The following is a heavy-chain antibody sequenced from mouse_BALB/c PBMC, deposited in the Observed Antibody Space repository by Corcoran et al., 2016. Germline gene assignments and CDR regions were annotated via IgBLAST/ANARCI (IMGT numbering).Heavy chain of an antibody. CDR2: ISYDGSN. D-gene: IGHD2-3*01. J-gene: IGHJ2*01. CDR1: GYSITSGYY. CDR3: ARGWLLDY. Sequence: DVQLQESGPGLVKPSQSLSLTCSVTGYSITSGYYWNWIRQFPGNKLEWMGYISYDGSNNYNQSLKNRISITRDTSKNQFFLKLNSVTTEDTATYYCARGWLLDYWGQGTTLTVSS. V-gene: IGHV3-6*02.